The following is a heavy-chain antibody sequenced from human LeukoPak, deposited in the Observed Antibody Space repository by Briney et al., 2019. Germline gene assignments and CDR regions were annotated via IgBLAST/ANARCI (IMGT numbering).Heavy chain of an antibody. Sequence: SETLSLTCAVYGGSFSGYYWSWIRQPPGKGLEWIEEINHSGSTNYNPSLKSRVNISVDTSKNQFSLKLSSVTAADTAVYYCARDYRYSSSWYDYYYYGMDVWGQGTTVTVSS. D-gene: IGHD6-13*01. CDR1: GGSFSGYY. J-gene: IGHJ6*02. CDR3: ARDYRYSSSWYDYYYYGMDV. CDR2: INHSGST. V-gene: IGHV4-34*01.